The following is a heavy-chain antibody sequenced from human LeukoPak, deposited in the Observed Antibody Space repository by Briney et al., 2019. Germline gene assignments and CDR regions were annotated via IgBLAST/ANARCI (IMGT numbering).Heavy chain of an antibody. CDR1: GFTFGSYW. J-gene: IGHJ4*02. V-gene: IGHV3-7*03. Sequence: PGGSLRLSCAASGFTFGSYWMSWVRQAPGKGLEWVANIKQDGSEKYYVDSVKGRFTISRDNAKNSLYLQMNSLTAEDTGVYYCARAKRLFDSWGQGTPVTVSS. CDR2: IKQDGSEK. CDR3: ARAKRLFDS. D-gene: IGHD3-22*01.